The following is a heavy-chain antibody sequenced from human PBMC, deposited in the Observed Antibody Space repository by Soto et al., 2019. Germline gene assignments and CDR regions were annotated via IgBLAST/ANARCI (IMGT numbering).Heavy chain of an antibody. CDR2: ISYDGSNK. CDR3: AKDQWDRAYCGGDCYSVVDS. V-gene: IGHV3-30*18. CDR1: GFSFSNYA. D-gene: IGHD2-21*02. Sequence: QVELGESGGGVVQPGRSLRLSCVASGFSFSNYAMHWVRQAPGKGLAWVAIISYDGSNKYYADSVKGRFTVSRDNSKSTLYLQMNSLRAEDTAMYYCAKDQWDRAYCGGDCYSVVDSWAQGTLVTVSS. J-gene: IGHJ4*02.